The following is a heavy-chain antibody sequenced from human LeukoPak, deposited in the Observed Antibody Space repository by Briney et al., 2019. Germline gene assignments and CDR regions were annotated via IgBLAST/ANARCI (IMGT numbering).Heavy chain of an antibody. J-gene: IGHJ4*02. D-gene: IGHD5-18*01. CDR1: GACIANTSYY. CDR2: IYYTGTT. V-gene: IGHV4-39*01. CDR3: AKHRRYSFWDY. Sequence: SETLSLTCIVSGACIANTSYYWGWVRQPPGKGLEWIGSIYYTGTTYYNPSLESRVTISVDTSKNHFFLKLSAVTAADTSVYYCAKHRRYSFWDYWGQGSLVTVSS.